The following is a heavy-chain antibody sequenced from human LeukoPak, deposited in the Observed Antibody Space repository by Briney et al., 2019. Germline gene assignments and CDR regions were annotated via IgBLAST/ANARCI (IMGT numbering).Heavy chain of an antibody. Sequence: SETLTLTCTVSGGSISSSSYYWGWIRQPPGKGLEWFVYIYYRGSTYYTPSLKSRVTFSVDTSKNQFSLKLNSVSAADTAVYYCARGGDYGDLRYFDYWGQGTLVTVSS. CDR2: IYYRGST. CDR1: GGSISSSSYY. V-gene: IGHV4-61*05. CDR3: ARGGDYGDLRYFDY. D-gene: IGHD4-17*01. J-gene: IGHJ4*02.